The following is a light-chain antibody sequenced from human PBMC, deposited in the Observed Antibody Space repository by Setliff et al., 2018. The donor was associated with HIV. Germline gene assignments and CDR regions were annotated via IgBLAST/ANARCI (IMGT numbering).Light chain of an antibody. CDR1: NIGIRS. CDR3: QVWDSFSDQRI. V-gene: IGLV3-21*03. J-gene: IGLJ2*01. CDR2: DSR. Sequence: SYELAQPPSVSVAPGTTANITCGGDNIGIRSVHWYQQRTGLAPVLVVYDSRDRPSGIPERFSGSSSGNTATLTISRVEGGDEADYFCQVWDSFSDQRIFGGGTKVTVL.